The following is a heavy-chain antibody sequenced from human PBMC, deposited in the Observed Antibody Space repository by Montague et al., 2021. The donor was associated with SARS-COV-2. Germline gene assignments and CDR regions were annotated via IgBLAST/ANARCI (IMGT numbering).Heavy chain of an antibody. D-gene: IGHD3-22*01. V-gene: IGHV4-34*01. Sequence: SETLSLTCAVYGGSFSGYYWSWIRQPPGKGLEWIGEINHSGSTKYNPSLKSRVTISVDTSKNQFSLKLSSVTVADTAVYYCARGTNRVFTYDYDSSSYARDYWGQGTLVTVSS. CDR1: GGSFSGYY. CDR3: ARGTNRVFTYDYDSSSYARDY. CDR2: INHSGST. J-gene: IGHJ4*02.